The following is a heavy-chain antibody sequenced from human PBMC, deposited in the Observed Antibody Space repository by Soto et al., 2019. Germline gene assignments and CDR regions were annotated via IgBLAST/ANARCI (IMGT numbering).Heavy chain of an antibody. Sequence: EVQVLESGGGLVQPGGSLRLSCVASGFTFSDFAMSWVRQAPGKGLEWVSSISGSGGTIYYADSVKGRFTISRDNSNNTLYLQMHSLRADDTAVYFCAKLRGSGWYFYYWGQGTLVAASS. CDR2: ISGSGGTI. J-gene: IGHJ4*02. D-gene: IGHD6-19*01. CDR1: GFTFSDFA. CDR3: AKLRGSGWYFYY. V-gene: IGHV3-23*01.